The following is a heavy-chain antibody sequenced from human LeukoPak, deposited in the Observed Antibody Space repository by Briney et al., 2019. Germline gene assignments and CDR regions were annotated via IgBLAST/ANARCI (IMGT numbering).Heavy chain of an antibody. CDR3: ARYSSGWYENWFDP. CDR1: GLTVNANY. V-gene: IGHV3-66*01. Sequence: GGSLRLSCAASGLTVNANYMSWVRQAPGKGLQWVSIIYSSGYTYYADSVKGRFTISRDNSKSSLELQMSRLRDDDSAVYYCARYSSGWYENWFDPWGRGTLVIVSS. J-gene: IGHJ5*02. D-gene: IGHD6-19*01. CDR2: IYSSGYT.